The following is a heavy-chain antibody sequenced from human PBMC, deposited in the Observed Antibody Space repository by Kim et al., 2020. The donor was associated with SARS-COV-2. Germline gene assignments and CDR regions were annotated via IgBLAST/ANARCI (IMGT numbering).Heavy chain of an antibody. D-gene: IGHD2-15*01. Sequence: SMKGRFTVSGDNSKNTLYMQMNSLSAEDTAVYYCAKDQSVVAAIPSWFDAWGQGTLVAVSS. J-gene: IGHJ5*02. V-gene: IGHV3-23*01. CDR3: AKDQSVVAAIPSWFDA.